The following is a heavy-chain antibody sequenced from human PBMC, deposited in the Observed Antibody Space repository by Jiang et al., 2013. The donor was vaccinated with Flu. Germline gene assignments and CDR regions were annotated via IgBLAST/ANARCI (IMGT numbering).Heavy chain of an antibody. J-gene: IGHJ3*01. V-gene: IGHV2-26*01. CDR1: GISLNNARMG. Sequence: KPTQTLTLTCTVSGISLNNARMGVSWIRQPPGKALEWLAHIFSNNAKSYSTSLRSRLTISKDTSKSQVVLTMTNMDPVDTATYYCARIIDSSGYYYSDAFDVWAKGQWSPSLQ. CDR3: ARIIDSSGYYYSDAFDV. CDR2: IFSNNAK. D-gene: IGHD3-22*01.